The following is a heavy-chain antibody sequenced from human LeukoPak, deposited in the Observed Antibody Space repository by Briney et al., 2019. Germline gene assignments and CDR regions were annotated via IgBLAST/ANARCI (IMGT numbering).Heavy chain of an antibody. CDR2: INHSGST. D-gene: IGHD5-12*01. CDR3: ARARRYSGYGDY. V-gene: IGHV4-34*01. J-gene: IGHJ4*02. Sequence: PSETLSLTCAVYGGSFSGYYWSWIRQPPGKGLEWIGEINHSGSTNYNPSLKSRVTISVDTSKNQFSLKLSSVTAADTAVYYCARARRYSGYGDYWGQGTLVTVSS. CDR1: GGSFSGYY.